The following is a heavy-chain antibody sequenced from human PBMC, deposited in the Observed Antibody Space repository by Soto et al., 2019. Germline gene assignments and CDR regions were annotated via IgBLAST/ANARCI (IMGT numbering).Heavy chain of an antibody. D-gene: IGHD1-7*01. V-gene: IGHV3-30*18. J-gene: IGHJ4*02. CDR3: AKDRSWNYALYYFDF. CDR2: ISYDGSDK. Sequence: QVQLVESGGGVVQPGRSLRLSCAASGFTFRSYGMHWVRQAPGKGLEWVAHISYDGSDKYYADSVKGRFSMSRDNYKSTLFLQLNSLRPEDTAVYYCAKDRSWNYALYYFDFWGQGTLVTVSS. CDR1: GFTFRSYG.